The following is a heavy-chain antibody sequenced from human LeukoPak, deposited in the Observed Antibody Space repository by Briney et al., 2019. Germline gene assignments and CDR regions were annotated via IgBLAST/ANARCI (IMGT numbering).Heavy chain of an antibody. D-gene: IGHD6-19*01. CDR3: VQTTGWLGFDY. Sequence: SETLSLICTTSGVSISRFYWSWVRQPPGKGLEWIGNIYNGVPTFFNPSLKSRVTISVDTPKRQFSLKLASVTAADTAVYYCVQTTGWLGFDYWGQGILVTVSS. J-gene: IGHJ4*02. CDR2: IYNGVPT. CDR1: GVSISRFY. V-gene: IGHV4-4*09.